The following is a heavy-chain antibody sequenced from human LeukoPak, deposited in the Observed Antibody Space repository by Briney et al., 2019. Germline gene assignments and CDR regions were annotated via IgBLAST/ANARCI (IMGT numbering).Heavy chain of an antibody. CDR3: AKDRAAGVNDAFDI. D-gene: IGHD6-25*01. V-gene: IGHV3-7*01. CDR1: GFAFSSYC. CDR2: TKQDGSDK. J-gene: IGHJ3*02. Sequence: GGYLRLSCPASGFAFSSYCMSWVRQAPGKGLGWVANTKQDGSDKYYVDSVKGRFTITRDTAKNTLYLEMNSLRSEDTAMYYCAKDRAAGVNDAFDIWGKGTMVTVSS.